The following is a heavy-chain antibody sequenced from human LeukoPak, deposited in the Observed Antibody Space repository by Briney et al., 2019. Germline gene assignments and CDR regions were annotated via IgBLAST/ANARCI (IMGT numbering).Heavy chain of an antibody. Sequence: KPSETLSLTCTVSDGSISDTTYHWGWVRQPPGKGLEWIGSIYYTGKTYYSPSLKSRVTISVDTSKNQFSLKLNLLTASDTAVYYCATEISINLRAWGQGTLVTVSS. CDR2: IYYTGKT. CDR3: ATEISINLRA. D-gene: IGHD3-3*02. V-gene: IGHV4-39*01. J-gene: IGHJ5*02. CDR1: DGSISDTTYH.